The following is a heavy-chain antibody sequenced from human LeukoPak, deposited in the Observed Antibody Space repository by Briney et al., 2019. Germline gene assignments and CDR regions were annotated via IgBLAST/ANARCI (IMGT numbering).Heavy chain of an antibody. V-gene: IGHV1-2*02. CDR2: INPNSGGT. D-gene: IGHD6-13*01. CDR3: ARVGGYSSSWYIIDY. CDR1: GYTFTGYY. J-gene: IGHJ4*02. Sequence: GASVKVSCKASGYTFTGYYMHWVRQAPGQGLEWMGWINPNSGGTNYAQKFQGRVTMTRDTSISTAYMELSRLRPDDTAVYYCARVGGYSSSWYIIDYWGQGTLVTVSS.